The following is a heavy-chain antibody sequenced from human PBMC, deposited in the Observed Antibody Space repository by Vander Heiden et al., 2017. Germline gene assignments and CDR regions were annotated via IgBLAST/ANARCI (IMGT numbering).Heavy chain of an antibody. Sequence: VQLVESGGGVVQPGRSLRLSCAASGFTLSSYAMHWVRQAPGKGLEWVAVISYDGSNKYYADSVKGRFTISRDNSKNTLYLQMNSLRAEDTAVYYCARSYSSGWKRVDHFDYWGQGTLVTVSS. V-gene: IGHV3-30*04. CDR1: GFTLSSYA. J-gene: IGHJ4*02. CDR2: ISYDGSNK. D-gene: IGHD6-19*01. CDR3: ARSYSSGWKRVDHFDY.